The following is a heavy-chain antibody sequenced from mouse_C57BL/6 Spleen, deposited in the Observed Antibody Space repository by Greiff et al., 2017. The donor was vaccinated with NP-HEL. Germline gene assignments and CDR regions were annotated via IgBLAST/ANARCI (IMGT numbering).Heavy chain of an antibody. CDR2: IYPGSGNT. Sequence: QVQLQQSGPELVKPGASVKISCKASGYSFTSYYIHWVKQRPGQGLEWIGWIYPGSGNTKYNEKFKGKATLTADTSSSTAYMQLSSLTSEDSAVYYCARERDYYGSSDYYAMDYWGQGTSVTVSS. J-gene: IGHJ4*01. CDR1: GYSFTSYY. V-gene: IGHV1-66*01. CDR3: ARERDYYGSSDYYAMDY. D-gene: IGHD1-1*01.